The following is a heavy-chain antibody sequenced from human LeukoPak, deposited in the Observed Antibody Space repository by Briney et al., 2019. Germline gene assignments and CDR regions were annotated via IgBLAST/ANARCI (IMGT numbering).Heavy chain of an antibody. V-gene: IGHV4-38-2*02. CDR3: ARHRYGSGSYQYFDY. Sequence: SETLSLTCTVSGYFISSGYYWSWIRQPPGKELEWIGEINNSGSTNYNPSLKSRVSISVDTSKNKFSLKLSSVTAADTAVYYCARHRYGSGSYQYFDYWGQGTLGTVSS. CDR2: INNSGST. CDR1: GYFISSGYY. J-gene: IGHJ4*02. D-gene: IGHD3-10*01.